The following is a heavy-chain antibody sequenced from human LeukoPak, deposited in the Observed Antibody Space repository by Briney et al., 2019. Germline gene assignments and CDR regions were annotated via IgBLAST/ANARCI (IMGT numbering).Heavy chain of an antibody. CDR2: ISSSSSTI. CDR1: GFTFSSYS. J-gene: IGHJ4*02. CDR3: ARQWLALADY. V-gene: IGHV3-48*01. D-gene: IGHD6-19*01. Sequence: PGGSLRLSCAASGFTFSSYSMNWVRQAPGKGLEWVSYISSSSSTIYYADSVKGRFTISRDNAKNSLYLQMNSLRAEDTAVYYCARQWLALADYWGQGTLVTVSS.